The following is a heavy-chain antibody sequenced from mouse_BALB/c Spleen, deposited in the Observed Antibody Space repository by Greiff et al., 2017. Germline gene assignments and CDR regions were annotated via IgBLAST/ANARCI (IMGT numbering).Heavy chain of an antibody. Sequence: VQLQESGPGLVAPSQSLSITCTVSGFSLTSYGVHWVRQPPGKGLEWLGVIWAGGSTNYNSALMSRLSISKDNSKSQVFLKLNSLQTDDTATYYCAKEGDYYYDYDEAWFAYWGQGTLVTVSA. D-gene: IGHD2-4*01. CDR1: GFSLTSYG. CDR3: AKEGDYYYDYDEAWFAY. CDR2: IWAGGST. V-gene: IGHV2-9*02. J-gene: IGHJ3*01.